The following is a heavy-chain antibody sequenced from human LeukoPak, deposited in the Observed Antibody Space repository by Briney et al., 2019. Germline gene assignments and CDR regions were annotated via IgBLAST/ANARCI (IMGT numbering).Heavy chain of an antibody. J-gene: IGHJ5*02. CDR1: GYTFTSYD. D-gene: IGHD3-3*01. CDR3: ARGGPPYYDFWSGYDWFDP. CDR2: MNPNSGIT. V-gene: IGHV1-8*03. Sequence: ASVKVSCKASGYTFTSYDINWVRQATGQGLEWMGWMNPNSGITGYAQKFQGRVTITRNTSISTAYMELSSLRSEDTAVYYCARGGPPYYDFWSGYDWFDPWGQGTLVTVSS.